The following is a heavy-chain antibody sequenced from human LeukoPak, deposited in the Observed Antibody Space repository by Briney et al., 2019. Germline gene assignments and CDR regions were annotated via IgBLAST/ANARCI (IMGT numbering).Heavy chain of an antibody. CDR3: ARHYSSGWRTGYAFDI. CDR2: IYPGDSGT. Sequence: GESLKISCKGSGYSFTSYWIGWVRQMPGKGLEWMGIIYPGDSGTRYSPSFQGQVTISADKSISTAYLQWSSLKASDTAMYYCARHYSSGWRTGYAFDIWGQGTMVTVSS. V-gene: IGHV5-51*01. J-gene: IGHJ3*02. D-gene: IGHD6-19*01. CDR1: GYSFTSYW.